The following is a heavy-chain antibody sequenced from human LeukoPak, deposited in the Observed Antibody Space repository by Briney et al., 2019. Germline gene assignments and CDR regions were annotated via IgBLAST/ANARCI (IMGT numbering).Heavy chain of an antibody. Sequence: SETLSLTCAVYGGSFSGYYWSWIRQPPGKGLEWIGEINHSGSTNYNPSLKSRVAISVDTSKNQFSLKLSSVTAADTAVYYCARHSSSSWYHGGFDPWGQGTLVTVSS. V-gene: IGHV4-34*01. CDR3: ARHSSSSWYHGGFDP. CDR1: GGSFSGYY. J-gene: IGHJ5*02. CDR2: INHSGST. D-gene: IGHD6-13*01.